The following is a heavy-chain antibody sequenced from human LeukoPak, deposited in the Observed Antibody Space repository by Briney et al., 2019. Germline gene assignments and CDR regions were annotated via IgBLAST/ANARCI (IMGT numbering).Heavy chain of an antibody. Sequence: PGGSLRLSCAAPGFTLSSYGMHWVRQAPGKGLEWVAVISYDGSNKYYADSVKGRFTISRDNSKNTLYLQMNSLRAEDTAVCYCVLDYMDVWGKGTTVTVSS. J-gene: IGHJ6*03. CDR1: GFTLSSYG. CDR3: VLDYMDV. CDR2: ISYDGSNK. V-gene: IGHV3-30*03.